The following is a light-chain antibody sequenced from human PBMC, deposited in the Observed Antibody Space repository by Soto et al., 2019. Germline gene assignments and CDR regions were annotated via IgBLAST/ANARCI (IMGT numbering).Light chain of an antibody. J-gene: IGKJ1*01. V-gene: IGKV3-15*01. CDR1: QSVSSTY. CDR2: DAS. Sequence: EIVLTQSPGTLSLSPGERATLSCRASQSVSSTYLAWYQQRPGQAPRLLIYDASNRATGIPARFSGSGSGTEFTLTISSLQSEDFAVYYCLHYKDWPRWTFGQGTKVDI. CDR3: LHYKDWPRWT.